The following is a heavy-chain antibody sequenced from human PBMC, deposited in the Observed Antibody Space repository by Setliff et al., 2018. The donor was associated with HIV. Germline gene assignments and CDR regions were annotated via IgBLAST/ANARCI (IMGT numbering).Heavy chain of an antibody. J-gene: IGHJ6*02. V-gene: IGHV4-61*02. CDR1: GVSISSGTYY. CDR2: IYTSGST. Sequence: KPSETLSLTCTVSGVSISSGTYYWSWVRQPAGKGLEWIGRIYTSGSTNYNPSLKSRVTISLDTSKNQFSLKLSSVTAADTAVYYCARENGRTNYYYYYGLDVWGQGTTVTV. CDR3: ARENGRTNYYYYYGLDV.